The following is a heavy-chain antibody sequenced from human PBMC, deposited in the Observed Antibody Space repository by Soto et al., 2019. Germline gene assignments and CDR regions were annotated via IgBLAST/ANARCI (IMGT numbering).Heavy chain of an antibody. V-gene: IGHV4-61*01. CDR2: IYYSGRI. CDR1: GASVSSGSDY. Sequence: SETLSLTCTVSGASVSSGSDYWSWIRQPPGKGLEWIGYIYYSGRINYNPSLKSRVTISEDTSKNQFSLKLSSVTAADTAVYYCTRDPGYDSRGYFADYWGQGTLVTVSS. J-gene: IGHJ4*02. D-gene: IGHD3-22*01. CDR3: TRDPGYDSRGYFADY.